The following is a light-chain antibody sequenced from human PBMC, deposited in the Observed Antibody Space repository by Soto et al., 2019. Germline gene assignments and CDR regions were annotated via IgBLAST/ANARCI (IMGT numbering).Light chain of an antibody. CDR2: DAS. J-gene: IGKJ5*01. CDR3: HDRPYWPSIT. CDR1: QSVSGY. V-gene: IGKV3-11*01. Sequence: EMVLTQSPATVSFSGGERVTISCRASQSVSGYLAWYQLTPGKAPRLLIYDASNRATGIPARFSGSGSETDFTLTISSLEPDDFAVYLCHDRPYWPSITFGQGTRLEIK.